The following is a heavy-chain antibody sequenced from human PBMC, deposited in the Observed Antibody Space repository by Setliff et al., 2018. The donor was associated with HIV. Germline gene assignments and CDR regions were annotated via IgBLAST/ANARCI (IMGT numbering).Heavy chain of an antibody. V-gene: IGHV4-31*03. CDR3: AREWRGRYYYYMDV. CDR2: IYYSGSA. J-gene: IGHJ6*03. CDR1: GGSISSSSYY. Sequence: KPSETLSLTCTVSGGSISSSSYYWGWIRQHPEKGLEWIGYIYYSGSAYYNPSLKSRVTISLDTSKNQFSLKLTSMTAADTAVYYCAREWRGRYYYYMDVWGKGTTVTVSS. D-gene: IGHD3-10*01.